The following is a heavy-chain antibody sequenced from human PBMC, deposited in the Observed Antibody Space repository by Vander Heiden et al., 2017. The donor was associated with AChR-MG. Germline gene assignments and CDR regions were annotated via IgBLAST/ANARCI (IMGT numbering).Heavy chain of an antibody. J-gene: IGHJ4*02. CDR2: FSTSGNT. Sequence: QVQLQESGPGLVKPSQTLSLTCTVSGGSISTGRYFWTWIRQPAGKGLEWIGRMFSTSGNTYYNPSLKSRVTISIDTSRNQFSLGLTSVTAADTAVYYCAREGALRQLDWSLDSWGRGTLVTVSS. V-gene: IGHV4-61*02. CDR1: GGSISTGRYF. D-gene: IGHD3-9*01. CDR3: AREGALRQLDWSLDS.